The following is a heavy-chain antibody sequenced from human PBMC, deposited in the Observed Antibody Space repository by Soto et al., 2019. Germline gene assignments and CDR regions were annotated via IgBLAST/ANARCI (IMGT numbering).Heavy chain of an antibody. CDR2: IYPGDSDA. D-gene: IGHD3-22*01. Sequence: GESLKISCKASGYSFTTYWIDWVRQMPGKGLEWMGIIYPGDSDARFSPSFQGQVTISVDKSIHTAYLQWSSLKASDSAMYYCARQAYQFDSCSFGYWGQGTLVTVSS. J-gene: IGHJ4*02. V-gene: IGHV5-51*01. CDR3: ARQAYQFDSCSFGY. CDR1: GYSFTTYW.